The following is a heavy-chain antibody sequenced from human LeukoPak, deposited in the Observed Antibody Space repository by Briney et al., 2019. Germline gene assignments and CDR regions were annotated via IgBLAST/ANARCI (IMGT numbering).Heavy chain of an antibody. Sequence: ASVKVSCKASGGTFSSYAISWVRQAPGQGLEWMGGIIPIFGTASYAQKFQGRVTITTDESTSTAYMELSSLRSEDTAVYYCARGLTMGSRFDYWGQGTLVTVSS. CDR2: IIPIFGTA. D-gene: IGHD3-10*01. V-gene: IGHV1-69*05. CDR3: ARGLTMGSRFDY. CDR1: GGTFSSYA. J-gene: IGHJ4*02.